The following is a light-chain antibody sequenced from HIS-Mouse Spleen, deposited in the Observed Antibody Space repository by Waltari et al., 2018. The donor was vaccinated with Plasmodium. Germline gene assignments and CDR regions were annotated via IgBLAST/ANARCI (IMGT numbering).Light chain of an antibody. CDR2: EGS. CDR1: SSDVGSYNL. CDR3: CSYAGSSTYV. J-gene: IGLJ1*01. Sequence: QSALTQPASVSGSPGQSITISRTGTSSDVGSYNLVSWYQQHPGKAPKLRIYEGSKRPSGVSNRFSGSKSGNTASLTISGLQAEDEADYYCCSYAGSSTYVFGTGTKVTVL. V-gene: IGLV2-23*01.